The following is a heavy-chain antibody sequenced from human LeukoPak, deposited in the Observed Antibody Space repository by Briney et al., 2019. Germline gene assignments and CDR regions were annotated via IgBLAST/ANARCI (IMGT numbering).Heavy chain of an antibody. V-gene: IGHV3-66*01. CDR2: IYSDGST. CDR1: GFTVSSNY. D-gene: IGHD3-10*01. CDR3: ARVTFNYFGSGDAFDI. Sequence: GGSLRLSCAASGFTVSSNYMSWVRQAPGKGLEWVSIIYSDGSTYYADSVKGRFTISRDNSKNTLYLQMDSLRAEDTAVYYCARVTFNYFGSGDAFDIWGQGTMVTVSS. J-gene: IGHJ3*02.